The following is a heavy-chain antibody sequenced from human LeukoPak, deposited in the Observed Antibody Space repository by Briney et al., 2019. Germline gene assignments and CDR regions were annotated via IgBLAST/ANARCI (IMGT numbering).Heavy chain of an antibody. Sequence: SETLSLTCTVSGSSISSYYWSWIRQPPGKGLEWIGEINHSGSTNYNPSLKSRVTISVDTSKNQFSLKLSSVTAADTAVYYCASRLIQLWPPSPVHFDYWGQGTLVTVSS. V-gene: IGHV4-34*01. J-gene: IGHJ4*02. CDR2: INHSGST. D-gene: IGHD5-18*01. CDR3: ASRLIQLWPPSPVHFDY. CDR1: GSSISSYY.